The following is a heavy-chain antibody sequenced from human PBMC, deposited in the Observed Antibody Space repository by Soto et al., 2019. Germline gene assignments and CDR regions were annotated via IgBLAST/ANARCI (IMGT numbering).Heavy chain of an antibody. Sequence: DVQLVESGGGLVQPGRSLRLSCAASGFTFDDYAMHWVRQAPGKGLEWVSGISWNSGSIGYADSVKGRFTISRDNAKNSLYLQMNSLRAEDTALYYCAKDIGIAAARLGFDPWGQGTLVTVSS. V-gene: IGHV3-9*01. CDR2: ISWNSGSI. J-gene: IGHJ5*02. D-gene: IGHD6-13*01. CDR3: AKDIGIAAARLGFDP. CDR1: GFTFDDYA.